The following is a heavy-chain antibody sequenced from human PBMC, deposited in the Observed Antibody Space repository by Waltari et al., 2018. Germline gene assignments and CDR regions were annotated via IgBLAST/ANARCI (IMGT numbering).Heavy chain of an antibody. Sequence: LQLQESGPGLVKPSETLFLTCTVSGGSISSSSYYWGWSRRPPGNGLEWIGGIYYSGTPYYNPSPKSGVTISVDTSQNQFSLKVSSVAAADTAVYYCAGEAYSSSEGAFDIWGQGTMVTVSS. CDR3: AGEAYSSSEGAFDI. D-gene: IGHD6-13*01. CDR2: IYYSGTP. CDR1: GGSISSSSYY. V-gene: IGHV4-39*02. J-gene: IGHJ3*02.